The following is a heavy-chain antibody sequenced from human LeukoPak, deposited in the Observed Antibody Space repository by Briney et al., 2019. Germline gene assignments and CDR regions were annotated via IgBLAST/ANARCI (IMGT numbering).Heavy chain of an antibody. CDR3: AGYKLTGDDY. V-gene: IGHV4-61*05. D-gene: IGHD7-27*01. CDR2: IYYSGST. J-gene: IGHJ4*02. CDR1: GGSISSSTYY. Sequence: SETLSLTCAVSGGSISSSTYYWGWIRQPPGKGLEWIGYIYYSGSTNYNPSLKSRVTISVDTSKNQFSLKLSSVTAADTAVYYCAGYKLTGDDYWGQGTLVTVSS.